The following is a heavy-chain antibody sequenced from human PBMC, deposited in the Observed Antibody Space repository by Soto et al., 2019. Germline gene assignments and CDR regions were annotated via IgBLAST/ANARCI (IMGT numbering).Heavy chain of an antibody. V-gene: IGHV4-59*01. CDR2: IYYSGST. CDR3: ARASDSSGYYFSHTLDY. D-gene: IGHD3-22*01. J-gene: IGHJ4*02. CDR1: GGSISSYY. Sequence: SETLSLTCTVSGGSISSYYWSWIRQPPGKGLEGIRYIYYSGSTNYNPSLKSRVTISVDTSKNQFSLKLSSVTAADTAVYYCARASDSSGYYFSHTLDYWGQGTLVTVSS.